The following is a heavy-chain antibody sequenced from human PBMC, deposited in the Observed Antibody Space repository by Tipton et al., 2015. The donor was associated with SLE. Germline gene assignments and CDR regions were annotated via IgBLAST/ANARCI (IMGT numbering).Heavy chain of an antibody. CDR3: ARSSVYSSSWPDY. CDR1: GASISSGSFY. V-gene: IGHV4-61*10. CDR2: IYYSGST. Sequence: TLSLTCTVSGASISSGSFYWSWIRQSAGKGLEWIGYIYYSGSTNYNPSLKSRVTISVDTSKNQFSLKLSSVTAADTAVYYCARSSVYSSSWPDYWGQGTLVTVSS. J-gene: IGHJ4*02. D-gene: IGHD6-13*01.